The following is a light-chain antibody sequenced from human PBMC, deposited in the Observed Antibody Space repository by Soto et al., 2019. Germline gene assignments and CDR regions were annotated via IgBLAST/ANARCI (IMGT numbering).Light chain of an antibody. J-gene: IGLJ1*01. Sequence: SYELTQPLSVSVALGQTARITCGNNNIGSKNVHWYQQKPGQAPVLVIYRDSNRPSGIPERFSGSNSGNMATLTISRAQAGDEADYYCQVWDSSTEVFGAGTKLTVL. CDR3: QVWDSSTEV. CDR2: RDS. V-gene: IGLV3-9*01. CDR1: NIGSKN.